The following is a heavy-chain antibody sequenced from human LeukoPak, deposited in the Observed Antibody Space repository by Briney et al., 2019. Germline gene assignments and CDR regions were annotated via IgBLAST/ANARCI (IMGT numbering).Heavy chain of an antibody. CDR1: GYTFTSYY. D-gene: IGHD2-2*01. Sequence: ASVKVSCKASGYTFTSYYLHWVRQAPGQGLEWMGLIDPRGGRTIYAQKFQGRVTMTRDTSTSTVYMELRSLRSEDTAVYYCARGVVVLQNTRGMDVWGHGTTVAVSS. J-gene: IGHJ6*02. CDR2: IDPRGGRT. CDR3: ARGVVVLQNTRGMDV. V-gene: IGHV1-46*01.